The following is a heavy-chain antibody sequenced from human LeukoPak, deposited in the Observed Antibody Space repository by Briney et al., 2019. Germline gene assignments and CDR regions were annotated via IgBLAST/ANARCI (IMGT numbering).Heavy chain of an antibody. D-gene: IGHD5-12*01. Sequence: SETLSLTCTVSGGSITSYYWSWIRQPPGKGLEWIGYIYYSGSTNYNPSLKSRVTISVDTSKNQFSLKLSSVTAADTAVYYCARGGSGGYVVAYYYYYMDVWGKGTTVTVSS. CDR3: ARGGSGGYVVAYYYYYMDV. J-gene: IGHJ6*03. CDR1: GGSITSYY. V-gene: IGHV4-59*01. CDR2: IYYSGST.